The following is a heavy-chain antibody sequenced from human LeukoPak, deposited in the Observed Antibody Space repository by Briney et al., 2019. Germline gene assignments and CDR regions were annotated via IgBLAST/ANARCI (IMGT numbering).Heavy chain of an antibody. J-gene: IGHJ5*02. CDR2: IYPGDSDT. V-gene: IGHV5-51*01. D-gene: IGHD6-13*01. CDR1: GYSFTSYW. Sequence: GESLKISCKGSGYSFTSYWIGWVRQMPGKGLEWMGIIYPGDSDTRYSPSFQGQVTISAGKSISTAYLQWSSLKASDTAMYYCARGMTAATNWFDPWGQGTLVTVSS. CDR3: ARGMTAATNWFDP.